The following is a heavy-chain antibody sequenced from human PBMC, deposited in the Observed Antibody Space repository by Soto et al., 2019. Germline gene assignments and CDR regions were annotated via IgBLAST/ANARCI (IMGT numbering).Heavy chain of an antibody. J-gene: IGHJ4*02. CDR2: IYYSGST. CDR3: ARPGLYMVRGVMGWGFDY. Sequence: QLQLQESGPGLVKPSETLSLTCTVSGGSISSSSYYWGWIRQPPGKGLEWIGSIYYSGSTYYNPSLKSRVTISVDTSKNQFSLKLSSVTAADTAVYYCARPGLYMVRGVMGWGFDYWGQGTLVTVSS. CDR1: GGSISSSSYY. V-gene: IGHV4-39*01. D-gene: IGHD3-10*01.